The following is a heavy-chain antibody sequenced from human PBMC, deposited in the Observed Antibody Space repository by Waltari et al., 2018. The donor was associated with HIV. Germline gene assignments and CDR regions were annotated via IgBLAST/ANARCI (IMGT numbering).Heavy chain of an antibody. D-gene: IGHD2-15*01. CDR1: HFTFSTYA. V-gene: IGHV3-23*01. J-gene: IGHJ4*02. CDR3: AKELLLFPDCFDS. CDR2: VTKNRET. Sequence: VQLLQSGGRLVQPGGSLTLSCVGAHFTFSTYAMTWVRQAPGQGPVLISTVTKNRETYYSDSVKGRFIVSRDNSKNTLYIHMNNVTTDDTATYYCAKELLLFPDCFDSWGQGSLVTVFS.